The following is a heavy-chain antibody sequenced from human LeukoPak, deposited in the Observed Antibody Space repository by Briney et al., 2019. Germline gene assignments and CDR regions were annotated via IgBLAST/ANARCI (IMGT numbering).Heavy chain of an antibody. D-gene: IGHD3-9*01. V-gene: IGHV3-9*01. Sequence: GRSLRLSCAASGFTFDDYAMHWVRQAPGKGLEWVSGISWNSGSIGYADSVKGRFTISRDKAKNSLYLQMNSLRAEDTALYYCAKDISGVLRYFDYWGQGTLVTVSS. CDR3: AKDISGVLRYFDY. CDR1: GFTFDDYA. CDR2: ISWNSGSI. J-gene: IGHJ4*02.